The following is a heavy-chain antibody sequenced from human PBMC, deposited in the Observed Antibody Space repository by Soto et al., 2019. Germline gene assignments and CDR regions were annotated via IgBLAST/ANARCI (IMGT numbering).Heavy chain of an antibody. J-gene: IGHJ4*02. CDR2: MNPNSCNT. D-gene: IGHD3-9*01. V-gene: IGHV1-8*01. CDR1: GYTFTSYD. Sequence: ASVKVSCKASGYTFTSYDINWVRQATGQGLEWMGWMNPNSCNTGYAQKFQGRVTMTRNTSISTAYMELSSLRSEDTAVYYCARGRTILTGYYFAYWGQGTLVTVSS. CDR3: ARGRTILTGYYFAY.